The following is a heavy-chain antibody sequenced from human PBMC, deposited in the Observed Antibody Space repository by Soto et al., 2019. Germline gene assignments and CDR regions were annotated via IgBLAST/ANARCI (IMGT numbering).Heavy chain of an antibody. V-gene: IGHV3-7*05. CDR3: ASPLSNYDFWSGYNY. J-gene: IGHJ4*02. D-gene: IGHD3-3*01. CDR1: GFTFSSYW. CDR2: IKQDGSEK. Sequence: GGSLRLSCAASGFTFSSYWMSWVRQAPGKGLEWVANIKQDGSEKYYVDSVKGRFTISRDNAKNSLYLQMNSLRAEDTAVYYCASPLSNYDFWSGYNYWGQGTLVTSPQ.